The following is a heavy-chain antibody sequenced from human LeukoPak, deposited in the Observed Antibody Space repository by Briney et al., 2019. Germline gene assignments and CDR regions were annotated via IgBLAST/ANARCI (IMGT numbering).Heavy chain of an antibody. J-gene: IGHJ4*02. V-gene: IGHV4-34*01. CDR1: GVSFSGYY. CDR2: INHSGST. D-gene: IGHD1-1*01. Sequence: PSETLSLTCAVYGVSFSGYYWSWIRQSPGQGLEWIGEINHSGSTNYNPSLKSRVTMSVDTSKNQFSLKLSSVTAADTAVYYCARDRGTWNDDGFDYWGQGTLVTVSS. CDR3: ARDRGTWNDDGFDY.